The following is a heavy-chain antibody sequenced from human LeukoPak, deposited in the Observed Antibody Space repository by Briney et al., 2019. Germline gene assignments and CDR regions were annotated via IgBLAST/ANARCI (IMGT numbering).Heavy chain of an antibody. V-gene: IGHV3-49*04. CDR2: IRSKTYGGTA. D-gene: IGHD5-18*01. CDR1: EVSDYA. CDR3: TLANRAYAYGYDY. J-gene: IGHJ4*02. Sequence: GRSLRLSCTASEVSDYAVSWVHRAPGKDLEWVGFIRSKTYGGTAEYAASVKGRFSISRGDSKTIAYLQMNSLTIEDTAVYYCTLANRAYAYGYDYWGQGTLVTVSS.